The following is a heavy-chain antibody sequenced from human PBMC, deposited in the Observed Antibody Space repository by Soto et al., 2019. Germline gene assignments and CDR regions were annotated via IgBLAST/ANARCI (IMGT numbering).Heavy chain of an antibody. Sequence: EVQLVESGGGLVTPGGSLTLSCAASGFSFSPAWINWVRQAPGKGLEWVGLIKSKGGGGTADYAAPVRGRFIISRDDSKNTIYLQMNSLKPGDTALYYCIWQQDFYYGRAVWGQGTAVTVSS. CDR1: GFSFSPAW. J-gene: IGHJ6*02. CDR2: IKSKGGGGTA. CDR3: IWQQDFYYGRAV. D-gene: IGHD6-13*01. V-gene: IGHV3-15*07.